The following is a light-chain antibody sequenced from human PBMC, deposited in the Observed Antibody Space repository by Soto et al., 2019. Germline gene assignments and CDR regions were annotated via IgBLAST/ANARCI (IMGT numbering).Light chain of an antibody. Sequence: AIRMTQSPSSLSASVGDTVTITCRASQDIEDDLGWYQQKPGKAPKLLIYATSSLQSGVPSRFSGSGSGTDFSLSTRSLQPEDSATYYCLHDYNYPRTFGQGTKVDIX. CDR3: LHDYNYPRT. CDR2: ATS. J-gene: IGKJ1*01. V-gene: IGKV1-6*01. CDR1: QDIEDD.